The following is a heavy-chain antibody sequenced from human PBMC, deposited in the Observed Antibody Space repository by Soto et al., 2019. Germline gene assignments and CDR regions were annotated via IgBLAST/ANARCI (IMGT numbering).Heavy chain of an antibody. J-gene: IGHJ4*02. D-gene: IGHD3-10*01. CDR3: APAIRGVAPFNY. CDR1: GFTFSRYW. Sequence: PGGSLRLSCAASGFTFSRYWMSWVRQAPGKGLEWMAKIKEDGSEQYYVDSVKGRFTISRDNAKSSLYLQMSSLRVEDTAVYYYAPAIRGVAPFNYWGQGTLVTVSA. CDR2: IKEDGSEQ. V-gene: IGHV3-7*01.